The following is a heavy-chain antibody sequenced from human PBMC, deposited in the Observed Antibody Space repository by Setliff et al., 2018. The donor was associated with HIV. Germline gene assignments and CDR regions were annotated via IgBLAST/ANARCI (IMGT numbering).Heavy chain of an antibody. D-gene: IGHD3-22*01. CDR1: GGSISSSSYY. V-gene: IGHV4-61*05. CDR3: ARSLVPSGYYYGRHAFDI. J-gene: IGHJ3*02. CDR2: IYYSGNT. Sequence: SETLSLTCTVSGGSISSSSYYWGWIRQSPGKGLEWIGNIYYSGNTNYNPSFKSRVTISVDTSKNQLSLRVNSVTAADTAVYYCARSLVPSGYYYGRHAFDIWGQGTKVTVSS.